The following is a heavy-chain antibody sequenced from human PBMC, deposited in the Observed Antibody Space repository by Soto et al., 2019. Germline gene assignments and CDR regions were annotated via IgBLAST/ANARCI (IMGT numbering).Heavy chain of an antibody. Sequence: QVQLVQSGAEVKKPGSSVKVSCKASGGTFSSYAISWVRQAPGQGLEWMGGIIPIFGTANYAQKFQGRVTINADESTNKAYMELSSLRSEDTAVYYCAGPLAPKRYGYNYLFDYWGQGTLVTVSS. CDR2: IIPIFGTA. D-gene: IGHD5-12*01. CDR3: AGPLAPKRYGYNYLFDY. V-gene: IGHV1-69*01. J-gene: IGHJ4*02. CDR1: GGTFSSYA.